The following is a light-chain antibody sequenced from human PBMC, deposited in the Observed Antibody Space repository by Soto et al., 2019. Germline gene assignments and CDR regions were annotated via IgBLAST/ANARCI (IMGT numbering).Light chain of an antibody. CDR1: QSVSSN. CDR3: QQYNDWLT. V-gene: IGKV3-15*01. CDR2: GAS. J-gene: IGKJ4*01. Sequence: EIVMTQSPDILSVSPGERATLSCRASQSVSSNLAWYQQKPGQAPRLLIYGASTRATGIPARFSGSGSGTELTLTISSLQSEDFAVYYCQQYNDWLTFGGGTKVDIK.